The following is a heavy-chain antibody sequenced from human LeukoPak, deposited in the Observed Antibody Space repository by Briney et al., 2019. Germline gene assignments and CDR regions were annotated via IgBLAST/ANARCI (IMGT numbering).Heavy chain of an antibody. V-gene: IGHV3-23*01. D-gene: IGHD6-13*01. CDR3: ARDPSGRAAGGRGDY. CDR1: GFTFSSSA. CDR2: ISNNGGYT. Sequence: GSLRLSCAASGFTFSSSAMSWVRQAPGKGLEWVSAISNNGGYTYYADSVQGRFTISRDNSKSTLCLQMNSLRAEDTAVYYCARDPSGRAAGGRGDYWGQGTLVTVSS. J-gene: IGHJ4*02.